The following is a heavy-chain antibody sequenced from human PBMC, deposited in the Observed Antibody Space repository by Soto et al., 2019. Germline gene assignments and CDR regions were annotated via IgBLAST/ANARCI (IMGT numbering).Heavy chain of an antibody. CDR2: ISYDGSNK. D-gene: IGHD2-15*01. CDR1: GFTFSSYA. Sequence: PGGSLRLSCAASGFTFSSYAMHWVRQGPGKGLEWVAVISYDGSNKYYADSVKGRFTISRDNSKNTLYLQMNSLRAEDTAVYYCASHPISGWWTFDYWGQGTLVTVSS. V-gene: IGHV3-30-3*01. CDR3: ASHPISGWWTFDY. J-gene: IGHJ4*02.